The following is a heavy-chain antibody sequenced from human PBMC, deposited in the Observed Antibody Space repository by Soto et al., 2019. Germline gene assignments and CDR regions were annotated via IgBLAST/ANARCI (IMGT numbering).Heavy chain of an antibody. V-gene: IGHV3-30*04. D-gene: IGHD1-1*01. Sequence: QVQLVESGGGVVQPGRSLKLSCAASGFSISRSAMHWVRQAPGKGREWVAVIAYDGSNRWYADSAKGRFTISRDNSKNTVYLEMSSLRGEDTAVYYCARDLQAGTDNVNWFAPWGQGTLFTVSS. CDR1: GFSISRSA. CDR2: IAYDGSNR. CDR3: ARDLQAGTDNVNWFAP. J-gene: IGHJ5*02.